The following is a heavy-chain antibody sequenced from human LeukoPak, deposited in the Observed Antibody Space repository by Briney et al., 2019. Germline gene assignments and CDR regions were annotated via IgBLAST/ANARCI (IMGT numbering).Heavy chain of an antibody. CDR3: ARIAKDCGGDCFADY. J-gene: IGHJ4*02. CDR1: AFTVRGNS. Sequence: GSLDLSCGPSAFTVRGNSVAWSRRLPGEGLEWVSAIYYGGRTFYADSVKGRLIISRDSAKKKLTIQMNSLRGEDTDGYYLARIAKDCGGDCFADYWGQGTLVTVSS. CDR2: IYYGGRT. V-gene: IGHV3-66*01. D-gene: IGHD2-21*01.